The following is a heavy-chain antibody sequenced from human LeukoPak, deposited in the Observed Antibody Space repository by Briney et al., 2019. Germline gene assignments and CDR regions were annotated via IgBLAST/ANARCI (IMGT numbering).Heavy chain of an antibody. CDR3: ARDWLHAIDY. D-gene: IGHD2-2*01. Sequence: GGSLRLSCAASGFTFSDTWMHWVRQAPGKGLVWVSRIRSDGSDTRYAESVKGRFTISRDNAKNTLYLQMNSLRAEDTAVYYCARDWLHAIDYWGQGTLVTVSS. J-gene: IGHJ4*02. V-gene: IGHV3-74*01. CDR1: GFTFSDTW. CDR2: IRSDGSDT.